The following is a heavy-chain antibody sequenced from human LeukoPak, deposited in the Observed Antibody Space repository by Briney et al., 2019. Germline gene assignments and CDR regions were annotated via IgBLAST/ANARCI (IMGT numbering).Heavy chain of an antibody. CDR1: GYSLTELS. V-gene: IGHV1-24*01. J-gene: IGHJ6*03. Sequence: GASVKVSCKVSGYSLTELSINWVRQPPGEGLEWMGGFHPEGGETIHAQKFQGRVTMTADTSTDTAYMELSSLTSDDTAVYYCMSAFYMAVWGEGTTVTVSS. CDR2: FHPEGGET. CDR3: MSAFYMAV. D-gene: IGHD5/OR15-5a*01.